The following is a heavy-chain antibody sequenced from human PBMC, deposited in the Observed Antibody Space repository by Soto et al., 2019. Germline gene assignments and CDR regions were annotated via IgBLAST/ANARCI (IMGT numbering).Heavy chain of an antibody. CDR3: AIDDHKYVATTETGAAFDI. CDR2: ISAHSGNT. CDR1: GYTFTSYG. J-gene: IGHJ3*02. Sequence: QVQLVQSGAEVKKPGASVKVSCKASGYTFTSYGVSWVRQAPGQGLEWMGWISAHSGNTNYAQKFQGRVTMTTDTSTNTAFLELSSLTSDDTAVYYCAIDDHKYVATTETGAAFDIWGQGTMVTVSS. D-gene: IGHD1-26*01. V-gene: IGHV1-18*01.